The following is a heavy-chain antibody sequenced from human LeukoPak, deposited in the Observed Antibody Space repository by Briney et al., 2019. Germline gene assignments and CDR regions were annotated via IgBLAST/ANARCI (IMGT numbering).Heavy chain of an antibody. CDR2: IYTSGST. J-gene: IGHJ6*03. V-gene: IGHV4-4*07. D-gene: IGHD1-20*01. CDR3: AGVVRITGTSLFYYYYYMDV. Sequence: SETLSLTCTVSGGSISSYYWSWIRQPAGKGLEWIGRIYTSGSTNYNPSLKSRVTMSVDTSKNQFSLKLSSVTAADTAVYYCAGVVRITGTSLFYYYYYMDVWGKGTTVTVSS. CDR1: GGSISSYY.